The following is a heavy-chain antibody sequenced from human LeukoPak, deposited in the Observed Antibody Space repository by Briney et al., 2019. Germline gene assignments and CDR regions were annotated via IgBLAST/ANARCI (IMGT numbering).Heavy chain of an antibody. Sequence: GASVKVSCKASGYTFTGYYMHWVRQAPGQGLEWMGWINPNSGGTNYAQKFQGRVTMTRDTSISTAYMELSRLRSDDTAVYYCAFHDSSGYYYFDYWGQGTLVTVSS. D-gene: IGHD3-22*01. J-gene: IGHJ4*02. CDR1: GYTFTGYY. CDR3: AFHDSSGYYYFDY. CDR2: INPNSGGT. V-gene: IGHV1-2*02.